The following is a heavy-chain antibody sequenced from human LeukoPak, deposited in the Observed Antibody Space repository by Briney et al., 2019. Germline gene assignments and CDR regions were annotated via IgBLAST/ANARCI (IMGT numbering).Heavy chain of an antibody. Sequence: VASVKVSCKASGYTFTSYAMHWVRQAPGQRLEWMGWINAGNGNTKYSQKFQGRVTITADESTSTAYMELSSLRSEDTAVYYCASSRGRWLQPLAFYWGQGTLVTVSS. D-gene: IGHD5-24*01. CDR1: GYTFTSYA. CDR2: INAGNGNT. V-gene: IGHV1-3*01. J-gene: IGHJ4*02. CDR3: ASSRGRWLQPLAFY.